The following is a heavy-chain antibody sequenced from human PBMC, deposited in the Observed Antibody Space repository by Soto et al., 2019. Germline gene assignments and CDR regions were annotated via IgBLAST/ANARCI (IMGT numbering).Heavy chain of an antibody. Sequence: GGSLRLSCAASGFTFSSYAMSWVRQAPGKGLEWVSAISGSGGSTYYADSVKGRFTISRDNAKNSLYLQMNSLRAEDTAVYYCAGHGGQRLNGFDPWGKGILVTVYS. V-gene: IGHV3-23*01. CDR2: ISGSGGST. CDR3: AGHGGQRLNGFDP. D-gene: IGHD6-25*01. J-gene: IGHJ5*02. CDR1: GFTFSSYA.